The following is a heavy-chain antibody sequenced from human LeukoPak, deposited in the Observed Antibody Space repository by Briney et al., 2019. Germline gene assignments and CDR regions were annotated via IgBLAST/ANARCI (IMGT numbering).Heavy chain of an antibody. Sequence: GESLKISCKGSGYTFTTYWIAWVRQMPGEGLEWMGIIYPADSEAKYSPSFQGQVTISADKSISTAYLQWSSLKASDTAMYYCARTFYYDDSAYFDYWGQGTLVTVSS. D-gene: IGHD3-22*01. CDR1: GYTFTTYW. CDR2: IYPADSEA. CDR3: ARTFYYDDSAYFDY. J-gene: IGHJ4*02. V-gene: IGHV5-51*01.